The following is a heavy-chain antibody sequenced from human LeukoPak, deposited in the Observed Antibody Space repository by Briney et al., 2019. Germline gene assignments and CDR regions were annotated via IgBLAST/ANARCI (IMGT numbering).Heavy chain of an antibody. Sequence: SETLSLTCTVSGGSISSYYWSWIRQPAGKGLEWIGRIYTSGSTNYNPSLKSRVTISVDTSKNQFSLKLSSVTAADTAVYYCARYNYYDSSGYYYDWFDPWGQGTLVTVSS. CDR3: ARYNYYDSSGYYYDWFDP. V-gene: IGHV4-4*07. D-gene: IGHD3-22*01. J-gene: IGHJ5*02. CDR2: IYTSGST. CDR1: GGSISSYY.